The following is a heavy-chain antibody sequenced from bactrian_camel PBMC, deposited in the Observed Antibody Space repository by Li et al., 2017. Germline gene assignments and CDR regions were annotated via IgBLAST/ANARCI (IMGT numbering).Heavy chain of an antibody. J-gene: IGHJ4*01. Sequence: HVQLVESGGGSVQAGGSLRLSCAASAYTFGRNYMGWFRQAPGKEREAVAIISRGDVSRYFADSVKGRFTISRDNAENTLFLQLNSLKTEDTGMYYCANLGSGVSRLWGQGTQVTVS. D-gene: IGHD8*01. CDR1: AYTFGRNY. CDR3: ANLGSGVSRL. V-gene: IGHV3S1*01. CDR2: ISRGDVSR.